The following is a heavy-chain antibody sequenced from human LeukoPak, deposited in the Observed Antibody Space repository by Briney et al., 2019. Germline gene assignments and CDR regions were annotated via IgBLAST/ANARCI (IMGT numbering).Heavy chain of an antibody. V-gene: IGHV1-18*01. Sequence: ASVKVSCKASGYTFTSYDINWVRQATGQGLEWMGWISAYNGNTNYAQKLQGRVTMTTDTSTSTAYMELRSLRSDDTAVYYCARDSYGCSGGSCYWDFDYWGQGTLVTVSS. CDR2: ISAYNGNT. D-gene: IGHD2-15*01. CDR3: ARDSYGCSGGSCYWDFDY. J-gene: IGHJ4*02. CDR1: GYTFTSYD.